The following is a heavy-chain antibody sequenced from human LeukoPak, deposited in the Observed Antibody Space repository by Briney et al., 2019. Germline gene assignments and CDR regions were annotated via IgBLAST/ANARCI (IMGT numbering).Heavy chain of an antibody. V-gene: IGHV1-18*04. CDR2: ISAYNGNT. CDR1: GYTFTGYY. Sequence: ASVKVSCKASGYTFTGYYMHWVRQAPGQGLEWMGWISAYNGNTNYAQKLQGRVTMTTDTSTSTAYMELRSLRSEDTAVYYCARGGYSGYDNYFDYWGQGTLVTVSS. D-gene: IGHD5-12*01. J-gene: IGHJ4*02. CDR3: ARGGYSGYDNYFDY.